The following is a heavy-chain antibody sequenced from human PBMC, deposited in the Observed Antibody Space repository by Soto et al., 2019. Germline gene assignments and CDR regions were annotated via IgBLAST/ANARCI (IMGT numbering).Heavy chain of an antibody. CDR3: ARDPGSVAPVPYCDY. J-gene: IGHJ4*02. CDR1: GYTFTSYY. Sequence: QVQLVQSGAEVKKPGASVKVSCKASGYTFTSYYMHWVRQAPGQGLEWMGIINPSGGSTSYAQKFQGRVTMTRDTSTSTVYMELSSLRSEDTAVYYCARDPGSVAPVPYCDYWGQGTLVTVSS. D-gene: IGHD5-12*01. V-gene: IGHV1-46*03. CDR2: INPSGGST.